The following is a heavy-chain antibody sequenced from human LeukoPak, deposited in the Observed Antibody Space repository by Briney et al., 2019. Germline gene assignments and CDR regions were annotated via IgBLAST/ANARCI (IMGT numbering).Heavy chain of an antibody. J-gene: IGHJ6*02. CDR3: ARGYCRSTSCHEPPLYGMDV. V-gene: IGHV1-18*04. CDR1: GYTFTNYG. CDR2: IRTYGGNT. Sequence: VASVKVSCKASGYTFTNYGFSWVRQAPGQGLEWMGWIRTYGGNTNYAQQLQGRVTMTSDTSTSTVYMELRSLRAEDTAVYYCARGYCRSTSCHEPPLYGMDVWGQGTTVTVS. D-gene: IGHD2-2*01.